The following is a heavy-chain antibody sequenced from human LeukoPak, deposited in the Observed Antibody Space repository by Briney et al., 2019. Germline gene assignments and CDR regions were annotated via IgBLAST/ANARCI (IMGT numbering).Heavy chain of an antibody. J-gene: IGHJ4*02. V-gene: IGHV4-4*02. Sequence: SETLSLTCAVSGVSISSSEWWIWVRQPPGQGLEWIGEVHRDGRTRYNPSLKSRVTMSIDYSKNQFSLKVSSVTAADTAIYYCGKTDIYFNPIDYWGPGSLVTVSS. CDR3: GKTDIYFNPIDY. D-gene: IGHD3-9*01. CDR2: VHRDGRT. CDR1: GVSISSSEW.